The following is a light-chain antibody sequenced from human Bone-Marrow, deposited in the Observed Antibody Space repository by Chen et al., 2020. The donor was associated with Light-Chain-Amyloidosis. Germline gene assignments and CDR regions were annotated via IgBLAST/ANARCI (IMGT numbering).Light chain of an antibody. V-gene: IGLV3-25*03. CDR2: RDT. Sequence: SYELPQPPSVSVAPGPTARITCSGDDLPTKYAYWYQQKPGQAPVLVIHRDTVRPSGISERFSGSSSGTTATLTISGVQAEDEADYHCQSADSSGTYEVIFGGGTKLTVL. J-gene: IGLJ2*01. CDR1: DLPTKY. CDR3: QSADSSGTYEVI.